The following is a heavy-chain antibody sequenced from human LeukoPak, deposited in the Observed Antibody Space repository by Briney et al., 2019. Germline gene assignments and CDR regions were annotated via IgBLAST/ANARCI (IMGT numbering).Heavy chain of an antibody. D-gene: IGHD6-13*01. J-gene: IGHJ3*02. CDR2: MNPNRGST. Sequence: ASVKVSCKASGYTFSSSDINWVRQAARQGLEWMGCMNPNRGSTGYAQKFQGRVTVTRDTSINTAYMELSSLRVEDTAVYYCARDKRGQAAADDPFDIWGQGTMVTVSS. CDR3: ARDKRGQAAADDPFDI. V-gene: IGHV1-8*02. CDR1: GYTFSSSD.